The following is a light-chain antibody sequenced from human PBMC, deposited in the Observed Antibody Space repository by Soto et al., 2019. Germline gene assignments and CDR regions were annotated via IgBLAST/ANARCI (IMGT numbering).Light chain of an antibody. Sequence: SSELTQPPSLSVAPGKTATITCGGTSIGTKSVHWFQQRPGQAPILVMSYDSDRPSGIPERFSGSNSGNTATLTISRVEAGDEADYYCQVWDRSSDHVLFGGGTKVTVL. V-gene: IGLV3-21*04. CDR2: YDS. CDR1: SIGTKS. CDR3: QVWDRSSDHVL. J-gene: IGLJ2*01.